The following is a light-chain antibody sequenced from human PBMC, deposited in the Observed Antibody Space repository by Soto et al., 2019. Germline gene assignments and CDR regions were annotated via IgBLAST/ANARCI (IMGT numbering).Light chain of an antibody. CDR1: QDINKN. CDR3: QQYESITLT. V-gene: IGKV1-33*01. J-gene: IGKJ5*01. CDR2: DAS. Sequence: DIPVTKSPSSLSSSVGNRVAITCQASQDINKNLIWYQQKPGKAPKLLIYDASDLETGVPSRFSGSGSGTGFTFTISSLQPEDFATYYCQQYESITLTFGEGTRLEIK.